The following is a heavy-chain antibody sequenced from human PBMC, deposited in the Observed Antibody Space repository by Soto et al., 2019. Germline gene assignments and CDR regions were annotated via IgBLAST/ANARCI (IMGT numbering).Heavy chain of an antibody. CDR3: AREHSFGLDY. V-gene: IGHV3-7*04. CDR2: INPDGSGE. CDR1: GFSFSGSW. J-gene: IGHJ4*02. D-gene: IGHD2-15*01. Sequence: EVQLVESGGGLVQPGGSLRLSCEASGFSFSGSWMTWVRQAPGRGLEWLAKINPDGSGEYYVDSVKGRFTISRDNARSSLIFQMHSLRDDDTAVYFCAREHSFGLDYWGQGTLVTVSS.